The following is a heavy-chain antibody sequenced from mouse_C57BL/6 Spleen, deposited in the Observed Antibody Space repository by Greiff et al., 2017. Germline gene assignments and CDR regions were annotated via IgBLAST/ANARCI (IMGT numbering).Heavy chain of an antibody. CDR3: ARQAAQATGFDY. J-gene: IGHJ2*01. CDR1: GFTFSNYG. V-gene: IGHV5-6*01. Sequence: EVKLVESGGDLVKPGGSLKLSCAASGFTFSNYGMSWVRQTPDKRLEWVATISSGGSYTYYPDSVKGRFTISRDNAKNTLYLQMSSLRSEDTAMYYCARQAAQATGFDYWGQGTTLTVSS. D-gene: IGHD3-2*02. CDR2: ISSGGSYT.